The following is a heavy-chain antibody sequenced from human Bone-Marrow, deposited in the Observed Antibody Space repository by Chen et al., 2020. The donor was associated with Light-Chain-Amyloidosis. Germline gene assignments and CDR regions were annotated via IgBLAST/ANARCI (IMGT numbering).Heavy chain of an antibody. CDR1: GGSFSDYS. CDR2: ITHSGST. CDR3: VRDTYDSSTYYTYRSMDV. Sequence: QLHLQESGPGLVRPSETLSLTCAVYGGSFSDYSWTWIRQSPGTGLEWIGKITHSGSTKYNPSLKSRVTMSVDTSKNQFSLKMNSVTAADTAVYYCVRDTYDSSTYYTYRSMDVWGQGTTVTVSS. J-gene: IGHJ6*02. D-gene: IGHD3-22*01. V-gene: IGHV4-34*10.